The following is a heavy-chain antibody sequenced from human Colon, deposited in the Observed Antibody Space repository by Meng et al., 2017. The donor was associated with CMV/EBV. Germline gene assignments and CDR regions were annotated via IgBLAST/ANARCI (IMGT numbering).Heavy chain of an antibody. D-gene: IGHD3-22*01. CDR3: ARGHCPTASCYSPEGFDS. CDR2: VYHSGST. Sequence: GSLRLSCDVSGDPISRDSYFWGWIRQPPGKGLEWIGIVYHSGSTFYNPSLKSRATISKDTSKRQFYLDLTSVTAADTALYFCARGHCPTASCYSPEGFDSWGQGTQVTVSS. V-gene: IGHV4-39*07. J-gene: IGHJ4*02. CDR1: GDPISRDSYF.